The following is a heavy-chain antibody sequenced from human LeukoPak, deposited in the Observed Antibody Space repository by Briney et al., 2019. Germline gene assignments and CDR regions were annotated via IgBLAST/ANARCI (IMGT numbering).Heavy chain of an antibody. CDR2: INHSGST. V-gene: IGHV4-34*01. CDR1: GGSFSGYY. CDR3: ARGQTIVGATGDF. Sequence: PSETLSLTCAVYGGSFSGYYWSWIRQPPGKGLEWIGEINHSGSTNYNPSLKSRVTISVDTSKNQFSLKLSSVTAADTAVYYCARGQTIVGATGDFWGQGTLVTVSS. J-gene: IGHJ4*02. D-gene: IGHD1-26*01.